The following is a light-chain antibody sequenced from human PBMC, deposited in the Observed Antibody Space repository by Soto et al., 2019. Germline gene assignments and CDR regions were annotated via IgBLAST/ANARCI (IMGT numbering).Light chain of an antibody. Sequence: EIVLTQSPGTLSLCPGERATLSCRASQSVSSSYLAWYQQKPGQAPRLLIYGASNRATGIPDRFSGSGSGTDFTLTISRLEPEDFAVYYCPQDGSLSSTFGLGT. V-gene: IGKV3-20*01. J-gene: IGKJ3*01. CDR2: GAS. CDR3: PQDGSLSST. CDR1: QSVSSSY.